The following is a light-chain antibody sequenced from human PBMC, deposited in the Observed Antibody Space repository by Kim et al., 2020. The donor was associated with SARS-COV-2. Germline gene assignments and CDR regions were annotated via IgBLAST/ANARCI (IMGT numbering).Light chain of an antibody. CDR3: ATWDYSLNGWV. CDR1: RPNCGSNI. CDR2: NDN. V-gene: IGLV1-44*01. J-gene: IGLJ3*02. Sequence: GQRVTIACSGSRPNCGSNIVSWFQQLPGTAPKLLLYNDNRRPSGVPDRFSGSRSGTSASLAISGLQSEDEADYYCATWDYSLNGWVFGGGTQLTVL.